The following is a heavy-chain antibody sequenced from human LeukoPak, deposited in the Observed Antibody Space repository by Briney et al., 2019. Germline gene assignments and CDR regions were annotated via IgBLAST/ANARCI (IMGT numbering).Heavy chain of an antibody. CDR1: GFTFSSYA. CDR3: ARDRGGSYPGRYYMDV. D-gene: IGHD1-26*01. J-gene: IGHJ6*03. CDR2: IRYDGSNK. Sequence: GGSLRLSCAASGFTFSSYAMNWVRQAPGKGLEWVAFIRYDGSNKYYADSVKGRFTISRDNSKNTLYLQMNSLRAEDTAVYYCARDRGGSYPGRYYMDVWGKGTTVTVSS. V-gene: IGHV3-30*02.